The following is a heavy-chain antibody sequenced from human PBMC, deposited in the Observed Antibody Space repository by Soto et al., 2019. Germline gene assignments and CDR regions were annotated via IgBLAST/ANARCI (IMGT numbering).Heavy chain of an antibody. Sequence: TLSLTCAVSGNSLSSSNWWTWVRQPPGKGLEWIGEVYYTGTTNYNPSLERRVTISVDKSKNQFSLKVNSVTAADTAVYYCASDPSLATRAFDIWGQGTMVTVSS. CDR1: GNSLSSSNW. V-gene: IGHV4-4*02. CDR2: VYYTGTT. J-gene: IGHJ3*02. D-gene: IGHD6-6*01. CDR3: ASDPSLATRAFDI.